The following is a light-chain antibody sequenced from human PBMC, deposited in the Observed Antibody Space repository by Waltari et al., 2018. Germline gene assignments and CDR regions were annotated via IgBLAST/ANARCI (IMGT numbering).Light chain of an antibody. J-gene: IGKJ5*01. CDR1: QDIRNY. Sequence: DIQMTQSPFSLSASIGDRVTITCQASQDIRNYLNWYQQKPGKAPKLLIYDASNLETGVPSRFSGSQSGTEFTFNINSLQSEDIATYYCQQYDDLPITFGQGTRLEIK. V-gene: IGKV1-33*01. CDR2: DAS. CDR3: QQYDDLPIT.